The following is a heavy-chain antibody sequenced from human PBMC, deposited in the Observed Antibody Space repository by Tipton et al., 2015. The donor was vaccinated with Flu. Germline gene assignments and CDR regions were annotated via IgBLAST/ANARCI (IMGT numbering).Heavy chain of an antibody. V-gene: IGHV3-30*18. J-gene: IGHJ4*02. CDR3: AKRFYSGSGSLEY. CDR1: GFTFSSYE. Sequence: QVQLVQSGGGLVRPGGSLRLSCAASGFTFSSYEMNWVRQAPGKGPEWVAIMSGDEIHRYYVDSVKGRFTISRDNSKNMLYLQMNGLRVEDTAVYFCAKRFYSGSGSLEYWGRGTLVTVSS. CDR2: MSGDEIHR. D-gene: IGHD3-10*01.